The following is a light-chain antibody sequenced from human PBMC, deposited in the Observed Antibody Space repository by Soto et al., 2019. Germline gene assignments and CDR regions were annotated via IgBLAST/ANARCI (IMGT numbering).Light chain of an antibody. CDR2: AAS. V-gene: IGKV1-39*01. CDR3: QQSYSTWT. CDR1: QTISSY. J-gene: IGKJ1*01. Sequence: DIQMPQSPSTLSASVGDRVTITCRASQTISSYLNWYQQKPGRAPKLLIYAASNLESGVPSRFSGSGSGTDFTLTISSLQPEDFATYYCQQSYSTWTFGQGTKVDIK.